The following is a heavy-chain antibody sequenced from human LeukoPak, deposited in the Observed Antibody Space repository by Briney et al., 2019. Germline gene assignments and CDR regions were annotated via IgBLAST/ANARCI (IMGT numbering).Heavy chain of an antibody. Sequence: TGGSLRLSCAASGFTVSSNYMSWVRQAPGKGLEWVSAVSGSGISTFYANSVKGRFTISRDNFKNTLYLQMNSLRAEDTAIYYCAKNMDRITMVRGVTTSPSWFDPWGQGTLVTVSS. CDR2: VSGSGIST. CDR3: AKNMDRITMVRGVTTSPSWFDP. V-gene: IGHV3-23*01. D-gene: IGHD3-10*01. CDR1: GFTVSSNY. J-gene: IGHJ5*02.